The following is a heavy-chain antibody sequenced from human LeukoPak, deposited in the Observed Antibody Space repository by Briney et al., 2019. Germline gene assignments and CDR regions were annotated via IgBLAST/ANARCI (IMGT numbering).Heavy chain of an antibody. Sequence: GSLRLSCAASGFTVSSNYMSWVRQAPGKGLEWVSVIYSGGATYYADSVKGRFTISRDNPKNTLYLQMNSLRAEDTAVYYCARDDLTGAYDAFDIWGQGTMVTVSS. D-gene: IGHD7-27*01. J-gene: IGHJ3*02. CDR1: GFTVSSNY. CDR3: ARDDLTGAYDAFDI. CDR2: IYSGGAT. V-gene: IGHV3-53*01.